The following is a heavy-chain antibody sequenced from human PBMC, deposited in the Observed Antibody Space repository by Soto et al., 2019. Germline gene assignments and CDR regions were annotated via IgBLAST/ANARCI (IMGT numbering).Heavy chain of an antibody. CDR1: GFSLSTSGVG. D-gene: IGHD3-10*01. Sequence: SGPTLVNPTQTLTLTCTFSGFSLSTSGVGVGWIRQPPGKALEWLALIYWDDDKRYSPSLKSRLTITKDTSKNQVVLTMTNMDPVDTATYYCAHTPDGSGSYYNVYWFDPWGQGTLVTVSS. CDR2: IYWDDDK. J-gene: IGHJ5*02. CDR3: AHTPDGSGSYYNVYWFDP. V-gene: IGHV2-5*02.